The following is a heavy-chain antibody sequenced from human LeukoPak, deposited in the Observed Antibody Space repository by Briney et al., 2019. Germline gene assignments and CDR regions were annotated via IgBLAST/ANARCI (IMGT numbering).Heavy chain of an antibody. J-gene: IGHJ4*02. Sequence: PGGPLDLSWPGLGLPSVGYAFTWFGKVPAKGLEGGAVIWYDGSNKYYADSVKGRFTISRDNSKNTLYLQMNSLRAEDTAVYYCARDEGLDPYYFDYWGQGTLVTVSS. V-gene: IGHV3-33*01. CDR3: ARDEGLDPYYFDY. CDR2: IWYDGSNK. D-gene: IGHD3/OR15-3a*01. CDR1: GLPSVGYA.